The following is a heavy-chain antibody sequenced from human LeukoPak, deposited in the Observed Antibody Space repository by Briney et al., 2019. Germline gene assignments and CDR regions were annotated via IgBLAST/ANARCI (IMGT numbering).Heavy chain of an antibody. V-gene: IGHV1-2*06. CDR3: ARGYSSSWYYFDF. J-gene: IGHJ4*02. Sequence: ASVKVSCKASGYTFTGYYMHWVRQAPGQGLEWMGRINPNSGGTNYVQKFQGRVTMSRDTSISTAYMELSRLRSDDTAVYYCARGYSSSWYYFDFWGQGTLVTVSS. CDR2: INPNSGGT. D-gene: IGHD6-13*01. CDR1: GYTFTGYY.